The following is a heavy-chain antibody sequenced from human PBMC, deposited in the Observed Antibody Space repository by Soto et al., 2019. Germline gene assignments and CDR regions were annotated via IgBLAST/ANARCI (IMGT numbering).Heavy chain of an antibody. D-gene: IGHD1-26*01. Sequence: PGGSLRLSCAASGFTFSNYGMHWVRQAPGKGLEWVAIIWHDRNNKYYADSARGRFIISRDNSKNRLYLQMNSLRAEDTAVYYCASDLVGASDSYGLDVWGQGTPVTVSS. CDR2: IWHDRNNK. CDR3: ASDLVGASDSYGLDV. V-gene: IGHV3-33*01. CDR1: GFTFSNYG. J-gene: IGHJ6*02.